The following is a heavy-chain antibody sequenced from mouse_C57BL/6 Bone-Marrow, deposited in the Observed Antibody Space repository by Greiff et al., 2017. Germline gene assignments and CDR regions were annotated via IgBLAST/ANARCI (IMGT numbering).Heavy chain of an antibody. D-gene: IGHD1-1*01. CDR3: ARGRLRYFDY. V-gene: IGHV5-4*03. CDR2: ISDGGSYT. J-gene: IGHJ2*01. Sequence: EVMLVESGGGLVKPGGSLKLSCAASGFTFSSYAMSWVRQTPEKRLERVATISDGGSYTYYPDNVKGRFTISRDNAKNNLYLQMSHLKSEDTAMYYCARGRLRYFDYWGQGTTLTVSS. CDR1: GFTFSSYA.